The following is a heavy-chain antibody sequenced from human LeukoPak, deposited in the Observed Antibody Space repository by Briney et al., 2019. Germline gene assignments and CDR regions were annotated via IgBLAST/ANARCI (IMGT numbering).Heavy chain of an antibody. CDR2: IYYSGST. Sequence: SETLSLTCTVSGGSISSSSYYWGWIRQPPGKGLEWIGSIYYSGSTYYNPSLKSRVTISVDTSKNQFSLKLSSVTAADTAVYYCARAYYYDSGGYYWGYWGQGTLATVSS. D-gene: IGHD3-22*01. CDR1: GGSISSSSYY. CDR3: ARAYYYDSGGYYWGY. V-gene: IGHV4-39*07. J-gene: IGHJ4*02.